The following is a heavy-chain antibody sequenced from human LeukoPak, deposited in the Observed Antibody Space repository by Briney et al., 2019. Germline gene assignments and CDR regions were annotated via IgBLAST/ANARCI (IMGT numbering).Heavy chain of an antibody. J-gene: IGHJ4*02. CDR3: AKLHNLNCDY. V-gene: IGHV3-30-3*02. CDR1: GFTFSSYA. D-gene: IGHD1-14*01. CDR2: ISYDGSNK. Sequence: PGGSLRLSCAASGFTFSSYAMHWVRQAPGKGLEWVAVISYDGSNKYYADSVKGRFTISRDNSKNTLYLQMNNLRPEDTAVYYCAKLHNLNCDYWGLGTLVTVPS.